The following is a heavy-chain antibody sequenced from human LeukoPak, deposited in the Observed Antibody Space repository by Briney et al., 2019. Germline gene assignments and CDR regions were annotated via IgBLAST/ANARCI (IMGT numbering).Heavy chain of an antibody. Sequence: ASVKVSCKASGYTFTSYYMHWVRQAPGQGLEWMGIINPSGGSTSYAQKFQGRVTMTRDTSTSTVYMELSSLRSEDAAVYYCARSIAVAGLGYWGQGTLVTVSS. CDR3: ARSIAVAGLGY. CDR2: INPSGGST. CDR1: GYTFTSYY. V-gene: IGHV1-46*01. D-gene: IGHD6-19*01. J-gene: IGHJ4*02.